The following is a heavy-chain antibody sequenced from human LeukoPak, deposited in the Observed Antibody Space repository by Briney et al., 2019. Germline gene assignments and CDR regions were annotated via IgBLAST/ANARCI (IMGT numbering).Heavy chain of an antibody. CDR1: GCTFSSYG. V-gene: IGHV1-18*01. J-gene: IGHJ4*02. CDR3: ARALYLTFDY. CDR2: ISANNNNT. Sequence: ASVKVSCKASGCTFSSYGIFRVRQAPGQGLEWMGWISANNNNTDNVQKLQGRVTMTTDTSTSTAYMELRSLRSDDTAVYYCARALYLTFDYWGQRTLVTVS.